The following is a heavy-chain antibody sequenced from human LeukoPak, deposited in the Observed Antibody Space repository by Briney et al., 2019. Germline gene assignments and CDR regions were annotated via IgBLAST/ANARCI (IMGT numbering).Heavy chain of an antibody. CDR3: ARGTMIVPTALGIDAFDI. Sequence: GGSLRLSCAASGFTFSSYGMHWVRQAPGKGLEWVAVIWYDGSNKYYADSVKGRFTISRDNFKNTLYLQMNSLRAEDTAVYYCARGTMIVPTALGIDAFDIWGQGTMVTVSS. CDR2: IWYDGSNK. J-gene: IGHJ3*02. V-gene: IGHV3-33*08. CDR1: GFTFSSYG. D-gene: IGHD3-22*01.